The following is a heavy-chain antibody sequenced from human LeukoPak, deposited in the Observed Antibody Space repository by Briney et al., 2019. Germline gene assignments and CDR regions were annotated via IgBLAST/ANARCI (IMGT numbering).Heavy chain of an antibody. CDR1: GYTFTGYY. CDR2: FNPNSGGT. J-gene: IGHJ4*02. CDR3: ARVAEMATITPHYYFDY. Sequence: ASVKVSCKASGYTFTGYYMHWVRQAPGQGLEWMGWFNPNSGGTNYAQKFQGRVTMTRDTSISTAYMELRSLRSDDTAVYYCARVAEMATITPHYYFDYWGQGTLVTVSS. D-gene: IGHD5-24*01. V-gene: IGHV1-2*02.